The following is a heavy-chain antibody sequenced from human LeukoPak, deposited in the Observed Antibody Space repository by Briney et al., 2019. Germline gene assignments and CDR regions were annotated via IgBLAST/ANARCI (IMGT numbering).Heavy chain of an antibody. Sequence: SQTLSLTCTVSGGSISSGGYYWSWIRQPPGKGLEWIGEINHSGSTNYNPSLKSRVTISVDTSKNQFSLKLSSVTAADTAVYYCASLAGPGYCSSTSCYRTNYWGQGTLVTVSS. CDR3: ASLAGPGYCSSTSCYRTNY. V-gene: IGHV4-30-2*01. J-gene: IGHJ4*02. CDR2: INHSGST. CDR1: GGSISSGGYY. D-gene: IGHD2-2*02.